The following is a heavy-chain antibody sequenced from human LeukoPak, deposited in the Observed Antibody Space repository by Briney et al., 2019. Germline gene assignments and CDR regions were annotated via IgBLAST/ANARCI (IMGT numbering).Heavy chain of an antibody. V-gene: IGHV1-3*01. CDR3: ARTQGVYYGGNSGAFDI. D-gene: IGHD4-23*01. Sequence: ASVKVSCKASGYTFTNYAMHWVRQAPGQRPEWMGWINAGKGNTKYSQKFQGRVTITRDTSASTAYMEVSSLRSEDTAVYHCARTQGVYYGGNSGAFDIWGQGTAVTVSS. J-gene: IGHJ3*02. CDR1: GYTFTNYA. CDR2: INAGKGNT.